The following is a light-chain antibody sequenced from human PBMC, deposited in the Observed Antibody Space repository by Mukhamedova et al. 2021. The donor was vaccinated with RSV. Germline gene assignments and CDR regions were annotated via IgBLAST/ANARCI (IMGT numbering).Light chain of an antibody. CDR2: VAS. Sequence: GGRATLSCRASQSVTSNYLAWYQQKPGQAPRLLIYVASTSATGVPERFSGSGSGTEFTLTISSLQSEDFAFYHCQQYGNWPPTF. CDR3: QQYGNWPPT. V-gene: IGKV3-15*01. CDR1: QSVTSN. J-gene: IGKJ5*01.